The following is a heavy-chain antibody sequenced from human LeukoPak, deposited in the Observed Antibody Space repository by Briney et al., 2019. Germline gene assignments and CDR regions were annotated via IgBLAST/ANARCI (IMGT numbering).Heavy chain of an antibody. CDR3: AADAYYYDSSGYWYAFDI. Sequence: SAKVSCKASGFTFSSSAMQWVRQARGQRLEWIGWIVVGSGNTNYAQKFQERVTITRDMSTSTAYMELSSLRSEDTAVYYCAADAYYYDSSGYWYAFDIWGQGTMVTVSS. CDR2: IVVGSGNT. J-gene: IGHJ3*02. CDR1: GFTFSSSA. V-gene: IGHV1-58*02. D-gene: IGHD3-22*01.